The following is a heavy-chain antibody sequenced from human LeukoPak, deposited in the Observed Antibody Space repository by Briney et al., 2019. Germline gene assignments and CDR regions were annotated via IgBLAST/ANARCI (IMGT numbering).Heavy chain of an antibody. CDR1: GFNVSNNY. D-gene: IGHD3-10*01. CDR3: AISGLGFGEFRGLDY. J-gene: IGHJ4*02. CDR2: IFSSGPT. Sequence: GGSLGLSCAASGFNVSNNYMNWVRQAPGKGLEWVSVIFSSGPTYYADSVKGRFTISRDTSKNALYLQMNSLRAEDTAVYYCAISGLGFGEFRGLDYWGQGTLVTVSS. V-gene: IGHV3-53*01.